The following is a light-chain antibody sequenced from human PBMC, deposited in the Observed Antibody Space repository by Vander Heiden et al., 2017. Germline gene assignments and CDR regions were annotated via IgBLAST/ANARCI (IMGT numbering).Light chain of an antibody. J-gene: IGLJ3*02. CDR2: INSDGSH. CDR3: QTWGTGGV. CDR1: SGHSRYA. Sequence: QLVLTQSTSASASLGASVKLTCTLSSGHSRYAIVWQQQQPEKGARDLMKINSDGSHNRGDGIPDRFSGSTSGAERYLTTASLQDDDESYYSCQTWGTGGVFGGGTKLTVL. V-gene: IGLV4-69*01.